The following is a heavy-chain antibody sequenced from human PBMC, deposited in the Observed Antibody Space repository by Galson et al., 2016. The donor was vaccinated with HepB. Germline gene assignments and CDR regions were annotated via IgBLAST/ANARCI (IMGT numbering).Heavy chain of an antibody. J-gene: IGHJ4*02. D-gene: IGHD1-1*01. CDR1: GFVFSNFG. V-gene: IGHV3-23*01. Sequence: SLRLSCAASGFVFSNFGLSWVRQAPGKGLEWVARISTRRTTYYSDSVQGRFTISRDNSNNTLYLQMNGLRAEDTAVYYFAKERLVRRIFDHWGQGTLLTVSS. CDR2: ISTRRTT. CDR3: AKERLVRRIFDH.